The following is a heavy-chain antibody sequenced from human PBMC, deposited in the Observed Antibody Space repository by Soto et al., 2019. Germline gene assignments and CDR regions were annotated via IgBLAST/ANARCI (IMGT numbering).Heavy chain of an antibody. V-gene: IGHV5-10-1*01. CDR2: IDPSDSYT. CDR3: ARPGGNYYDSSGYYYAPFDY. J-gene: IGHJ4*02. CDR1: GYSFTSYW. D-gene: IGHD3-22*01. Sequence: GESLKISCKGSGYSFTSYWISWVRQMPGKGLEWMGRIDPSDSYTNYSPSFQGHVAISADKSISTAYLQWSSLKASDTAMYYCARPGGNYYDSSGYYYAPFDYWGQGTLVTVSS.